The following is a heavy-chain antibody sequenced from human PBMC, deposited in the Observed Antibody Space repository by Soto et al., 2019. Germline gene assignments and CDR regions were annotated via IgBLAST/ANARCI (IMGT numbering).Heavy chain of an antibody. Sequence: GGSLRLSCAASGFTFSSYAMSWVRQAPGKGLEWVSAISGSGGSTYYADSVKGRFTISRDNAKNSLYLQMNSLRAEDTAVYYCARGTYYDYIWGSSDAFDIWGQGTMVTVSS. CDR1: GFTFSSYA. CDR3: ARGTYYDYIWGSSDAFDI. J-gene: IGHJ3*02. D-gene: IGHD3-16*01. CDR2: ISGSGGST. V-gene: IGHV3-23*01.